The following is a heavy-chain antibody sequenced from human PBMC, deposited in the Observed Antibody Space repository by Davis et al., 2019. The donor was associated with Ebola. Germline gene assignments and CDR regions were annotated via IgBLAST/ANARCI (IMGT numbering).Heavy chain of an antibody. V-gene: IGHV3-11*01. D-gene: IGHD6-6*01. CDR1: GGSFSGYY. Sequence: LSLTCAVYGGSFSGYYWSWIRQAPRKGLEWVSYISSSGSTIYYADSVKGRFTISRDNAKNSLYLQMNSLRAEDTAVYYCARDLVSSSSAWWLSPETTHYYYYGMDVWGQGTTVTVSS. CDR3: ARDLVSSSSAWWLSPETTHYYYYGMDV. J-gene: IGHJ6*02. CDR2: ISSSGSTI.